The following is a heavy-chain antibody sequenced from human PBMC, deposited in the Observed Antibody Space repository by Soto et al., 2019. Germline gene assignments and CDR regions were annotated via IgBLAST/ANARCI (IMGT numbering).Heavy chain of an antibody. CDR3: ARRLIDSSGYFRFDP. CDR1: GYTFSSYY. V-gene: IGHV1-46*01. Sequence: ASVKVSCKASGYTFSSYYMHWVRQAPGQGLECMGIINPSGYSTNYAQKFQGRVTMTTDTSTSTAYMELRSLRSDDTAVYYCARRLIDSSGYFRFDPWGQGTLVTVSS. J-gene: IGHJ5*02. D-gene: IGHD3-22*01. CDR2: INPSGYST.